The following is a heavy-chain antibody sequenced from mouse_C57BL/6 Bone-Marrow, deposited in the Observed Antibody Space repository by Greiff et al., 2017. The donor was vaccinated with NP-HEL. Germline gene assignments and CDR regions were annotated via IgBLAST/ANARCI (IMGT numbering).Heavy chain of an antibody. V-gene: IGHV7-3*01. CDR3: ARYGYYGSSHYFDY. Sequence: EVQGVESGGGLVQPGGSLSLSCAASGFTFTDYYMSWVRQPPGKALEWLGFIRNKANGYTTAYSASVKGRFTISRDNSQSILYLQMNALRAEDSATYYCARYGYYGSSHYFDYWGQGTTLTVSS. J-gene: IGHJ2*01. CDR2: IRNKANGYTT. CDR1: GFTFTDYY. D-gene: IGHD1-1*01.